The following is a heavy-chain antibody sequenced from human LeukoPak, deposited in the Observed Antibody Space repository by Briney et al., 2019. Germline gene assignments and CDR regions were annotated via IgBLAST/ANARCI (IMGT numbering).Heavy chain of an antibody. Sequence: SVKVSCKASGGTFSSYAISWVRQAPGQWLEWMGGIIPIFGTANYAQKFQGRVTITADESTSTAYMELSSLRSEDTAVYYCARVSDYYDSSGRHFDYWGQGTLVTVSS. CDR2: IIPIFGTA. CDR3: ARVSDYYDSSGRHFDY. V-gene: IGHV1-69*13. CDR1: GGTFSSYA. J-gene: IGHJ4*02. D-gene: IGHD3-22*01.